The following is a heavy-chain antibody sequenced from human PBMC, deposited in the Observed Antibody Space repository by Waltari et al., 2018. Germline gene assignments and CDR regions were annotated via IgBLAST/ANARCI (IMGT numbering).Heavy chain of an antibody. CDR1: GYSFSNYY. D-gene: IGHD3-3*01. Sequence: QVQMVQSGAEVKKPGASVKVSCTAPGYSFSNYYIHWGRQARGNGLEWRGGFEPEETETLYAQNSKRVISLTEDKAADTDDMELGGRRAGGTAMYDCTTVRFVWHHRPAFYFDDWGHGILVSV. J-gene: IGHJ4*01. V-gene: IGHV1-24*01. CDR2: FEPEETET. CDR3: TTVRFVWHHRPAFYFDD.